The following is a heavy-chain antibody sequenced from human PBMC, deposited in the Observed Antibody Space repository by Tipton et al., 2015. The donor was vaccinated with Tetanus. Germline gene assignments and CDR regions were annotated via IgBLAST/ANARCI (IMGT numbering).Heavy chain of an antibody. CDR3: ARDGGIGSWTFPDY. V-gene: IGHV3-11*06. CDR2: ISSSSSYT. J-gene: IGHJ4*02. D-gene: IGHD6-13*01. CDR1: GFTFSDYY. Sequence: AASGFTFSDYYMSWIRQAPGKGLEWVSYISSSSSYTNYADSVKGRFTISRDNAKNSLYLQMNSLRAEDTAVYYCARDGGIGSWTFPDYWGQGTLVTVSS.